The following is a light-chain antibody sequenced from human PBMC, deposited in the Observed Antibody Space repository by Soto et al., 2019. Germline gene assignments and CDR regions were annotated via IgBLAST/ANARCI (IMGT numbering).Light chain of an antibody. CDR3: QQSYSTPPP. CDR1: QSIRSY. V-gene: IGKV1-39*01. J-gene: IGKJ1*01. Sequence: DIPITQSPSSQSASVGDRVTITWRASQSIRSYLNWSPQTPGKAPQLRIDAASSLQSWVPSRFCGSGSGTDCTRTISSLQPADFATYYCQQSYSTPPPFGQGTKVDIK. CDR2: AAS.